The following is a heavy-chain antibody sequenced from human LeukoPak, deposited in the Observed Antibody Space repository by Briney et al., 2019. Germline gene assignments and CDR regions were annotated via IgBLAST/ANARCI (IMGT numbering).Heavy chain of an antibody. D-gene: IGHD6-13*01. V-gene: IGHV1-18*01. CDR1: GYTFTSYG. J-gene: IGHJ4*02. CDR2: ISAYNGNT. CDR3: ARDSSSSWRVAFDY. Sequence: ASVKVSCKASGYTFTSYGISWVRQAPGQGLEWMGWISAYNGNTNYAQKLQGRVTMTTDTSTSTAYMELRSLRSDDTAVYYCARDSSSSWRVAFDYWGQGTLVTVSS.